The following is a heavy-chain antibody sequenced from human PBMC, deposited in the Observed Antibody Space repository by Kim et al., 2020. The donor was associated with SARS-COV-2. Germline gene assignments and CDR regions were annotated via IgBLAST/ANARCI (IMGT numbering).Heavy chain of an antibody. V-gene: IGHV3-33*05. CDR3: ARDRYSSSWYPTYYYYGMDV. Sequence: GGSLRLSCAASGFTFSSYGMHWVRQAPGKGLEWVAVISYDGSNKYYADSVKGRFTISRDNSKNTLYLQMNSLRAEDTAVYYCARDRYSSSWYPTYYYYGMDVRGQGTTVTVSS. D-gene: IGHD6-13*01. J-gene: IGHJ6*02. CDR1: GFTFSSYG. CDR2: ISYDGSNK.